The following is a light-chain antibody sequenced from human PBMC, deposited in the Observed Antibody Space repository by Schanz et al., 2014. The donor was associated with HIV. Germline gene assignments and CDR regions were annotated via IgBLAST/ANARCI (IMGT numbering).Light chain of an antibody. CDR3: QSYDRSLRASV. V-gene: IGLV1-40*01. J-gene: IGLJ3*02. CDR2: GNT. Sequence: QSVLTQPPSVSGAPGQRVTISCTGSRSNIGAGYDVHWYQQLPGTAPKLLIYGNTNRPSGVPDRFSGSKSGTSASLAITGLQPGDEADYYCQSYDRSLRASVFGGGTKLTVL. CDR1: RSNIGAGYD.